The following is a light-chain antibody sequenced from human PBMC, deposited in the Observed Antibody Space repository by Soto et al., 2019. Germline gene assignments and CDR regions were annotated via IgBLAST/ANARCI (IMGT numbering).Light chain of an antibody. V-gene: IGKV3-15*01. CDR3: QQYNNCPLT. J-gene: IGKJ5*01. Sequence: EISMTQSPASLSVSPGERVILSCRTTQSISSNLAWCQQKPGQAPRLLIYGTSTRATGIPARFSGSGSGTGFTLTIPRLQSEDFALYFCQQYNNCPLTFGQRTRLEI. CDR1: QSISSN. CDR2: GTS.